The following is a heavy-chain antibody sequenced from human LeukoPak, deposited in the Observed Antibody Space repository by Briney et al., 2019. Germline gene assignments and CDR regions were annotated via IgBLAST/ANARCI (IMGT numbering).Heavy chain of an antibody. CDR3: AKEGGTIYFDY. Sequence: GGSLRLSCAASGFTFYDYTMHWVRQTPGKGLEWVSLIRWDGNNRHYADSVQGRFTIFRDNSKNSLYLQMNSLRTEDTAFYYCAKEGGTIYFDYWGPGTLVTVSS. D-gene: IGHD1-1*01. V-gene: IGHV3-43*01. CDR2: IRWDGNNR. J-gene: IGHJ4*02. CDR1: GFTFYDYT.